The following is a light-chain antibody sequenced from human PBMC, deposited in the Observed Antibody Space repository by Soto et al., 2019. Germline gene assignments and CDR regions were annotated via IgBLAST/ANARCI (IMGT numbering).Light chain of an antibody. CDR2: DVS. J-gene: IGLJ2*01. V-gene: IGLV2-14*01. CDR3: RSYTSSSTVV. Sequence: QSALTQPASVSGSPGQSITISCIGTSSDVGDYHYVSWYQQHPGKAPKLMIYDVSNRPSGISNRFSGSKSANTASLTISGLQAEDEADYYCRSYTSSSTVVFGGGTKLTVL. CDR1: SSDVGDYHY.